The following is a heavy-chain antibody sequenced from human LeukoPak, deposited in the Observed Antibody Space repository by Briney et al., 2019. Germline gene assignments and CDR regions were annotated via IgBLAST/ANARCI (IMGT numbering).Heavy chain of an antibody. D-gene: IGHD4-17*01. CDR1: GGTFSSYA. Sequence: GASVKVSCKASGGTFSSYAISWERQAPGQGLEWMGGIIPIFGTANYAQKFQGRVTITADKSTSTAYMELSSLRSEDTAVYYCARAGDQINDDYGDYAWFDPWGQGTLVTVSS. CDR3: ARAGDQINDDYGDYAWFDP. V-gene: IGHV1-69*06. J-gene: IGHJ5*02. CDR2: IIPIFGTA.